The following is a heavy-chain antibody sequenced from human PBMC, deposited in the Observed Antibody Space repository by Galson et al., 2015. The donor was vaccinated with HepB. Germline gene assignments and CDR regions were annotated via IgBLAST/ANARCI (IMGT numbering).Heavy chain of an antibody. Sequence: SVKVSCKASGGTFSSYAISWVRQAPGQGLEWMGGIIPIFGTANYAQKFQGRVTITADKSTSTAYMELSSLRSEDTAVYYCAREGSRAPYWELLGYFDLWGRGTLVTVSS. J-gene: IGHJ2*01. CDR1: GGTFSSYA. D-gene: IGHD1-26*01. CDR3: AREGSRAPYWELLGYFDL. V-gene: IGHV1-69*06. CDR2: IIPIFGTA.